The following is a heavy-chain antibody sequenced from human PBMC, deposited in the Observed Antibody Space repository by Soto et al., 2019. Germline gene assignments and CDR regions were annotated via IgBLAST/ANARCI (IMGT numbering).Heavy chain of an antibody. CDR2: ISYDGSNK. V-gene: IGHV3-30*18. J-gene: IGHJ6*02. CDR1: GFTFSSYG. Sequence: QVQLVESGGGVVQPGRSLRLSCAASGFTFSSYGMHWVRQAPGKGLEWVAVISYDGSNKYYADSVKGRFTISRDNSKNTLYLQMNSLRAEDTAVYYCAKSYLSNYYSKAYYYYYGMDVWGQGTTVTVYS. CDR3: AKSYLSNYYSKAYYYYYGMDV. D-gene: IGHD4-4*01.